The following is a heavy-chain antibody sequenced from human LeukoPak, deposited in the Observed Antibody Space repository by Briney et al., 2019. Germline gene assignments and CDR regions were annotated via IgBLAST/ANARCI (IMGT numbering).Heavy chain of an antibody. Sequence: PGGSLRLSCAASGFTFINYGMHWVREAPGKGLEWMAAISDDGSNRYYADSVKGRFTISRDNSKNTLYLQMNSLRPEDTAMYYCANGLDFYGSGSFPSSFHLWGQGTMVTVSS. V-gene: IGHV3-30*18. J-gene: IGHJ3*01. D-gene: IGHD3-10*01. CDR2: ISDDGSNR. CDR3: ANGLDFYGSGSFPSSFHL. CDR1: GFTFINYG.